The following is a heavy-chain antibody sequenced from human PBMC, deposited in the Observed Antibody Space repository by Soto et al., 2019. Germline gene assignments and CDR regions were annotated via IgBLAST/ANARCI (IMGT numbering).Heavy chain of an antibody. CDR1: GGTFSSYA. CDR3: AGYMYYYDSSGYYPNWFDP. CDR2: IIPIFGTA. D-gene: IGHD3-22*01. J-gene: IGHJ5*02. V-gene: IGHV1-69*13. Sequence: GASVKVSCKASGGTFSSYAISWVRQAPGQGLEWMGGIIPIFGTANYAQKFQGRVTITADESTSTAYMELSSLRSEDTAVYYCAGYMYYYDSSGYYPNWFDPWGQGTLVTVSS.